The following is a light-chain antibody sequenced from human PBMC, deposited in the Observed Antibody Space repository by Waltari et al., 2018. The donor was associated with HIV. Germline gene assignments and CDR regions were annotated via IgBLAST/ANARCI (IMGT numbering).Light chain of an antibody. CDR2: NSN. CDR1: SSNLGSHN. CDR3: AAWDDSLNGYV. J-gene: IGLJ1*01. Sequence: QSVLTQPPSASGTTGQRVTISCSGSSSNLGSHNVNWYQHLPGTAPKRLIDNSNPRPSGVPARFSGARSVTSAALAISGLQSDDEADYYCAAWDDSLNGYVFGTGTKVTVL. V-gene: IGLV1-44*01.